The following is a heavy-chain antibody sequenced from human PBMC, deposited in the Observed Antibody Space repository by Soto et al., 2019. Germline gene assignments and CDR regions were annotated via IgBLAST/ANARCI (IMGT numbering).Heavy chain of an antibody. CDR2: INAGNGDT. J-gene: IGHJ4*02. CDR1: GYNFTSYD. D-gene: IGHD3-22*01. CDR3: ARDWTHYDSSGPGDY. Sequence: ASVKVSCKASGYNFTSYDINWVRQAPGQGLEWMGWINAGNGDTKYSQKFQGRVTITRDTSASTAYMELSSLRSEDTAVYYCARDWTHYDSSGPGDYWGQGTLVTVSS. V-gene: IGHV1-3*01.